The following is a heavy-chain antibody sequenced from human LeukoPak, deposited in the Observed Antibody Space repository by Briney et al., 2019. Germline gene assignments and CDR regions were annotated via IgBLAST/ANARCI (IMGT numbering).Heavy chain of an antibody. V-gene: IGHV3-7*04. CDR1: GFKFSDFW. CDR2: IKQDGSKK. CDR3: VRDDDYGFDY. J-gene: IGHJ4*02. D-gene: IGHD3-16*01. Sequence: PGGSLRLSCGASGFKFSDFWMGWVRQAPGKGLEWVADIKQDGSKKYYVDSLKGRVTISRENAENSLYLQMNNVGVDDTAEYYCVRDDDYGFDYWGQGTLLTVSS.